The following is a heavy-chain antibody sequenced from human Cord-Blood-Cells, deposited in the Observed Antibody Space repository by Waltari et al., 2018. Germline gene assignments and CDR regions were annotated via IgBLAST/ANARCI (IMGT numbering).Heavy chain of an antibody. D-gene: IGHD4-17*01. Sequence: EVQLLESGGGLVQPGGSLRLTCAASGFTFSSYALTWVRQAPGKGLEWVSAISGSGDSTVYADSVKGRFTISRDNSKNTLYLQRNSLRAEDTAEYYCAKEGRTTVTTRGAFDYWGQGTLVTVSS. V-gene: IGHV3-23*01. CDR1: GFTFSSYA. CDR3: AKEGRTTVTTRGAFDY. CDR2: ISGSGDST. J-gene: IGHJ4*02.